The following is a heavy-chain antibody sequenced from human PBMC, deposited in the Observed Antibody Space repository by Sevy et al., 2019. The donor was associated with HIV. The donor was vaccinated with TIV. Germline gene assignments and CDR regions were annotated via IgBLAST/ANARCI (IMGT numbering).Heavy chain of an antibody. V-gene: IGHV1-18*01. CDR2: SSAYNGNT. CDR1: GYTFTSYG. Sequence: ASVKVSCKASGYTFTSYGISWVRQAPGQGLEWMGWSSAYNGNTNYAQQLQGRVTMTTDTSTSTAYMELGSLGSDDTAVYYCARDAGLVPAASVYYYYYYMDVWGKGTTVTVSS. J-gene: IGHJ6*03. CDR3: ARDAGLVPAASVYYYYYYMDV. D-gene: IGHD2-2*01.